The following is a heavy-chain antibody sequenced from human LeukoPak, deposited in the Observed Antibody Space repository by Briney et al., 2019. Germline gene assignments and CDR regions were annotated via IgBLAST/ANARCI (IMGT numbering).Heavy chain of an antibody. J-gene: IGHJ4*02. CDR2: ISSSGSTI. CDR1: GFTFSSYE. Sequence: PGGSLRLSCAASGFTFSSYEMNWVRQAPGKGLEWVSYISSSGSTIYYADSVKGRFTISRDNAKNSLYLQMNSLRAEDTAVYYCARDLRRDTSGWNSQAVLDYWGQGTLVTVSS. V-gene: IGHV3-48*03. CDR3: ARDLRRDTSGWNSQAVLDY. D-gene: IGHD6-19*01.